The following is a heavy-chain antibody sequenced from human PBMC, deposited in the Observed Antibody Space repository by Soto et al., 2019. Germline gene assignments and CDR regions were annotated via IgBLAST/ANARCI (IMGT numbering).Heavy chain of an antibody. D-gene: IGHD1-7*01. CDR3: AKDRRAGGNYGFYSDF. CDR1: GFTFSSYT. Sequence: GSLRLSCAASGFTFSSYTMNWVRQAPGKGLEWVSFSSATGAGTYYADSVKGRFTISRDNSKNTLYLQMTSLRADDTAVYYCAKDRRAGGNYGFYSDFWGQGALVTVSS. J-gene: IGHJ4*02. V-gene: IGHV3-23*01. CDR2: SSATGAGT.